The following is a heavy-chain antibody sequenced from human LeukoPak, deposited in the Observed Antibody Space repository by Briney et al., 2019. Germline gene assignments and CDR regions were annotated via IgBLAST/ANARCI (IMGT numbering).Heavy chain of an antibody. D-gene: IGHD4-23*01. J-gene: IGHJ4*02. Sequence: PSETLSLTCAVYGGSFSGYYWSWIRQPPGKGLEWIGEINHSGSTNYNPSLKSRVTISVDTSKNQFSLKLSSVTAADTAVYYCARRATVVRSWGQGTLVTVSS. V-gene: IGHV4-34*01. CDR2: INHSGST. CDR3: ARRATVVRS. CDR1: GGSFSGYY.